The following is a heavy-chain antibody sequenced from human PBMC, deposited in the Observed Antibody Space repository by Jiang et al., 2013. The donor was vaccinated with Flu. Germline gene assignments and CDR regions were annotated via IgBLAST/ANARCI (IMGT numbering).Heavy chain of an antibody. CDR2: IYYSGST. J-gene: IGHJ4*02. CDR3: AIGLGAYYYFDY. D-gene: IGHD3-16*01. V-gene: IGHV4-39*07. CDR1: GGSISSSSYY. Sequence: PGLVKPSETLSLTCTVSGGSISSSSYYWGWIRQPPGKGLEWIGSIYYSGSTYYNPSLKSRVTISVDTSKNQFSLKLSSVTAADTAVYYCAIGLGAYYYFDYWGQGTLVTVSS.